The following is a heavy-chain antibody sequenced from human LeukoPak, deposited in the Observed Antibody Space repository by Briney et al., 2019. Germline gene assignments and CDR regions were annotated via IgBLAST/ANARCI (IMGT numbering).Heavy chain of an antibody. CDR1: GFMFSSFW. CDR2: IKKDGSQK. D-gene: IGHD1-14*01. CDR3: ARVDGNAHRFDP. J-gene: IGHJ5*02. V-gene: IGHV3-7*03. Sequence: GGSLRLSCAASGFMFSSFWMSWVRQAPGKGLEWVANIKKDGSQKYYVDSVEGRFTISRDNAKNSLYLQMNSLRAEDTAVYYCARVDGNAHRFDPWGQGTLVTVSS.